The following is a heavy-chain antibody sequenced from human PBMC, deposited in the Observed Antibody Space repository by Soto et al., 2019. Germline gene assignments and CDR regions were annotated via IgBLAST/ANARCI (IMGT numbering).Heavy chain of an antibody. J-gene: IGHJ6*02. D-gene: IGHD2-2*01. CDR3: ATYYCSSTSCYPYYYYGMDV. V-gene: IGHV1-18*04. Sequence: ASVKVSCKASGYTFTSYGISWVRQAPGRGLEWMGWISAYNGNTNYAQKLQGRVTMTTDTSASTAYMELRSLRSDDTAVYYCATYYCSSTSCYPYYYYGMDVWGQGTTVTVSS. CDR2: ISAYNGNT. CDR1: GYTFTSYG.